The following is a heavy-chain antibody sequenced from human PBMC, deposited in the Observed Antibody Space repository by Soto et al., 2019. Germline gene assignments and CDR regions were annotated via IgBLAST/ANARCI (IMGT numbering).Heavy chain of an antibody. CDR1: GYSFTDYH. Sequence: ASVKVSCKASGYSFTDYHIHWVRQAPGQGLEWLGRINPKSGGTSTAQKFQGWVTMTTDTSISTASMELTRLTSDDTAIYYCARGDSTDCTNGVCSFFYNHDMDVWGQGTTVTVSS. J-gene: IGHJ6*02. V-gene: IGHV1-2*04. CDR3: ARGDSTDCTNGVCSFFYNHDMDV. CDR2: INPKSGGT. D-gene: IGHD2-8*01.